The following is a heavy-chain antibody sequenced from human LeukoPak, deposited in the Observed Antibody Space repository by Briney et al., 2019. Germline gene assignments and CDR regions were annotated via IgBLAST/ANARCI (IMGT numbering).Heavy chain of an antibody. D-gene: IGHD2-8*02. CDR1: GFQFSGYG. J-gene: IGHJ4*02. CDR3: VKDAGTV. Sequence: GGSLRLSCAASGFQFSGYGLHWVRQAPDKGLEWVAFIRYDGSNEYYADSVKGRFTISRDNAKNSLYLQMDSLRAEDTALYYCVKDAGTVWGQGTLVTVSS. CDR2: IRYDGSNE. V-gene: IGHV3-30*02.